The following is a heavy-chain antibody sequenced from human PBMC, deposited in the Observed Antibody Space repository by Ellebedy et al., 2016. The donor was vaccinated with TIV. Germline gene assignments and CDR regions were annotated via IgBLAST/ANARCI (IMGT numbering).Heavy chain of an antibody. CDR3: ASDRTGVLDI. Sequence: GESLKISCAAPGFTFSDYYMSWIRQAPGKGLEWVSYISSGGSTMKYADSTKGRFTISRDNADNSLYLQMNSLRADDTAVYYCASDRTGVLDIWGQGTMVTVSS. V-gene: IGHV3-11*04. D-gene: IGHD3-10*01. CDR1: GFTFSDYY. CDR2: ISSGGSTM. J-gene: IGHJ3*02.